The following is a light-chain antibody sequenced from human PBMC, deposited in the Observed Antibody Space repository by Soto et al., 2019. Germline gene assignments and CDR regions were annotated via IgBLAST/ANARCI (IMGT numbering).Light chain of an antibody. CDR1: SSNIGGYT. CDR2: NNN. J-gene: IGLJ2*01. CDR3: AAWDDSLNGVV. V-gene: IGLV1-44*01. Sequence: QSVLTQPPSASGTPGQRVTISCSGRSSNIGGYTVNWYQQLPGTAPKLLIYNNNQRPSGVPDRFSGSKSGTSASLAISGLQSEDEADYYCAAWDDSLNGVVFGGGTKLNVL.